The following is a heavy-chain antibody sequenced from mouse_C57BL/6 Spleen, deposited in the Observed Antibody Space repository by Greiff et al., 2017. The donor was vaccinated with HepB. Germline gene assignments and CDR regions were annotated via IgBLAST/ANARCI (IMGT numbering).Heavy chain of an antibody. CDR3: ARGGVYYGSSDWYFDV. CDR1: GFTFSSYA. CDR2: ISDGGSYT. J-gene: IGHJ1*03. Sequence: EVKLVESGGGLVKPGGSLKLSCAASGFTFSSYAMSWVRQTPEKRLEWVATISDGGSYTYYPDNVKGRFTISRDNAKNNLYLQMSHLKSEDTAMYYCARGGVYYGSSDWYFDVWGTGTTVTVSS. D-gene: IGHD1-1*01. V-gene: IGHV5-4*03.